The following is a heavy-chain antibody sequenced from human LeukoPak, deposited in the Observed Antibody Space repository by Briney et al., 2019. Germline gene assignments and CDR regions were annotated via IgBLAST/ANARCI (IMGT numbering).Heavy chain of an antibody. CDR1: GGSVSSYF. CDR3: ARLDNARGAFDY. Sequence: SETLSLTCTVSGGSVSSYFCSWIRQPPGKGLEWIGYMYYSGSTNYNPSLKSRVTMSADTSKNQFSLQLSSVTAADTAVYYCARLDNARGAFDYWGQGTLVTVSS. V-gene: IGHV4-59*02. D-gene: IGHD2-2*03. J-gene: IGHJ4*02. CDR2: MYYSGST.